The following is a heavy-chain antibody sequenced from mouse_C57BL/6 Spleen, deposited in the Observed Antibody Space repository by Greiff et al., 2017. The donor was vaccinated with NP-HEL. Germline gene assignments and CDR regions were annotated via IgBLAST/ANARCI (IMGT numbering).Heavy chain of an antibody. V-gene: IGHV5-17*01. CDR2: ISSGSSTI. CDR1: GFTFSDYG. J-gene: IGHJ2*01. CDR3: ARRPFYGSYFDY. Sequence: DVMLVESGGGLVKPGGSLKLSCAASGFTFSDYGMHWVRQAPEKGLEWVAYISSGSSTIYYADTVKGRFTISRDNAKNTLFLQMTSLRSEDTAMYYCARRPFYGSYFDYWGQGTTLTVSS. D-gene: IGHD2-1*01.